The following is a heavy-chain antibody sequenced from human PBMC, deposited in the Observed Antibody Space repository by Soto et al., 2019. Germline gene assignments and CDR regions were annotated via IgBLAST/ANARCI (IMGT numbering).Heavy chain of an antibody. Sequence: SETLSLTCTVSGGSISSYYWSWIRQPPGKGLEWIGYIYYSGSTNYNPSLKSRVTISVDTSKNQFSLKLSSVTAADTAVYYCARHYQRPGDAFDIWGQGTMVTVSS. V-gene: IGHV4-59*08. CDR3: ARHYQRPGDAFDI. D-gene: IGHD2-2*01. J-gene: IGHJ3*02. CDR2: IYYSGST. CDR1: GGSISSYY.